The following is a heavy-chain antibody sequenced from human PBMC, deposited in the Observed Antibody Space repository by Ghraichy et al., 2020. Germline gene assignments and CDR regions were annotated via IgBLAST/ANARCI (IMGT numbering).Heavy chain of an antibody. CDR3: ATGDYFDSSGYWVDAFDI. V-gene: IGHV3-7*01. J-gene: IGHJ3*02. D-gene: IGHD3-22*01. CDR2: IKPDGSEK. Sequence: GGSLRLSCSASGFTFNSYWMSWVRQAPGKGLEWVANIKPDGSEKFYVDSVKGRFTLSRDNAKNSLYLQMNSLRAEDTAVYYCATGDYFDSSGYWVDAFDIWGQGTMVTVSS. CDR1: GFTFNSYW.